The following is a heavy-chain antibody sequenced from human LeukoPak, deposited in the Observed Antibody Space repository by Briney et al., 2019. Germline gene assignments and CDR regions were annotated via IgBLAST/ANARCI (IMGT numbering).Heavy chain of an antibody. CDR3: ARGLPDYYDSSGLHDY. CDR1: GGSISSYY. D-gene: IGHD3-22*01. CDR2: IYYSGST. V-gene: IGHV4-59*12. J-gene: IGHJ4*02. Sequence: PSETLSLTCTVSGGSISSYYWSWIRQPPGKGLEWIGYIYYSGSTNYNPSLKSRVTISVDTSKNQFSLKLSSVTAADTAVYYCARGLPDYYDSSGLHDYWGQGTLVTVSS.